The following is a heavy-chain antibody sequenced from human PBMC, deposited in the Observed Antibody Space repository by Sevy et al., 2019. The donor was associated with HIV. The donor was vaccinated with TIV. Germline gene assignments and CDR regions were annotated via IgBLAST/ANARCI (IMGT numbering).Heavy chain of an antibody. CDR2: IGGSGGST. CDR1: GFTFTDYV. Sequence: GGSLRLSCTASGFTFTDYVMNWVRQAPGRGLEWVSSIGGSGGSTYYVDSVKGRFTISRDNSKNTLYLQMNSLRAEDTAVYYCTKQSVFSPSYYFDYWGQGALVTVSS. V-gene: IGHV3-23*01. CDR3: TKQSVFSPSYYFDY. J-gene: IGHJ4*02.